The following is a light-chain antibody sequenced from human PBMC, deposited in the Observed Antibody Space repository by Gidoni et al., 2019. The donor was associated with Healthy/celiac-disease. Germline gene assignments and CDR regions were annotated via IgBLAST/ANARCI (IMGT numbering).Light chain of an antibody. CDR1: QSVSSY. J-gene: IGKJ5*01. V-gene: IGKV3-11*01. CDR2: DAS. CDR3: QQRSNWPPIT. Sequence: SVLTQSPATLSLSPGERATLSCRDSQSVSSYLAWYQQKPGQAPRLLIYDASNRATGIPARFSGSGSGTDFTLTISSLEPEDFSVYYCQQRSNWPPITFGQGTRLEIK.